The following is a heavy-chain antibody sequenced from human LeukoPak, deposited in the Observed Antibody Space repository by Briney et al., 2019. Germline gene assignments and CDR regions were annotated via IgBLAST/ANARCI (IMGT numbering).Heavy chain of an antibody. Sequence: SGGSLRLSCAASGFTFDDYAMHWVRQAPGKGLEWVSLISGDGGSTYYADSVKGRFTISRDNSKNSLYLQMNSLRTEDTALYYCAEELPVAAAVDYWGQGTLVTVSS. D-gene: IGHD6-13*01. V-gene: IGHV3-43*02. CDR3: AEELPVAAAVDY. CDR2: ISGDGGST. CDR1: GFTFDDYA. J-gene: IGHJ4*02.